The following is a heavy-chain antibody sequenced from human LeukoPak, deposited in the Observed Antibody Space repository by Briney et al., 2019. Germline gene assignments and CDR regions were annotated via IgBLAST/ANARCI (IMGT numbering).Heavy chain of an antibody. J-gene: IGHJ4*02. D-gene: IGHD2-15*01. CDR3: AKDGRYCSGGSCYPDY. Sequence: ASVKVSCMTSGYTFNMCAINWVRQAPGQGLEWMGWINTNSGNPTYAQGFRGRFVFSLDTSVSTAYLQISSLRAEDTAVYYCAKDGRYCSGGSCYPDYWGQGTLVTVSS. V-gene: IGHV7-4-1*02. CDR2: INTNSGNP. CDR1: GYTFNMCA.